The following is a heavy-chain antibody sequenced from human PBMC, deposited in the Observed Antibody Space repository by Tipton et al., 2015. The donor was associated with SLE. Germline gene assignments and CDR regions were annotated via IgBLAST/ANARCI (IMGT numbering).Heavy chain of an antibody. D-gene: IGHD5-18*01. Sequence: GLVKPSETLSLTCTVSGGSISSYYWSWIRRPPGKGLEWIGYIYYSGSTNYNPSLKSRVTISVDTSKNQFSLKLSSVTAADTAVYYCARDTNTAMVLWGQGTLVTVSS. J-gene: IGHJ4*02. CDR3: ARDTNTAMVL. CDR2: IYYSGST. V-gene: IGHV4-59*01. CDR1: GGSISSYY.